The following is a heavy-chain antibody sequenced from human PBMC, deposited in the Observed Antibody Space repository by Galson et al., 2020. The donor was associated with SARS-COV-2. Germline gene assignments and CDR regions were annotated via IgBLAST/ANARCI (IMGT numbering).Heavy chain of an antibody. Sequence: SETLSLTCTVSGGSISIGGHYWSWIRQHPGKGLEWIGYIYYSGSTSYNPSLKSLLTISVDTSKNQFSLNLRSVSAADTAVYYCARTQVVRGWYDAFDIGGQGTMVTVSS. V-gene: IGHV4-31*01. D-gene: IGHD6-19*01. CDR1: GGSISIGGHY. CDR2: IYYSGST. J-gene: IGHJ3*02. CDR3: ARTQVVRGWYDAFDI.